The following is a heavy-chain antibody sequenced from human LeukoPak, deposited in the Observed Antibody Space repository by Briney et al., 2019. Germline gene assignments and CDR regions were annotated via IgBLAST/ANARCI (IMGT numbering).Heavy chain of an antibody. D-gene: IGHD5-24*01. CDR3: AGYNFYYFDY. Sequence: PSETLSLTCTVSGGSISGSGYYWGWIRQPPGKGLEWIGSIYYSGTTYYNPSLESRVTISVDTSDNQFSLKPTSVTAADSAVYFCAGYNFYYFDYWGQGTLVTVSS. J-gene: IGHJ4*02. CDR2: IYYSGTT. V-gene: IGHV4-39*01. CDR1: GGSISGSGYY.